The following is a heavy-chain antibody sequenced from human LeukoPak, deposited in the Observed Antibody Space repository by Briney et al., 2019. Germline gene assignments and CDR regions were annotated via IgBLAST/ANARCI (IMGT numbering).Heavy chain of an antibody. V-gene: IGHV3-23*01. J-gene: IGHJ5*02. CDR2: ISGSGGGP. Sequence: GGSLRLSCAASGLTFSSYAMTWVRQAPGKGLECVSTISGSGGGPSYADSVKGRFTISRDNSKDALYLQMNSLRAEDTAVYYCAKDYRAGATRWFDPWGQGTLVTVSS. CDR3: AKDYRAGATRWFDP. CDR1: GLTFSSYA. D-gene: IGHD1-26*01.